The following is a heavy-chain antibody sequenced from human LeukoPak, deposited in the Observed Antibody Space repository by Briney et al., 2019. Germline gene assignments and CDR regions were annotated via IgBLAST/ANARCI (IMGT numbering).Heavy chain of an antibody. Sequence: SETLSLTCAVYGGSFSGYYWSWIRQPPGKGLEWIGEINHSGSTNYNPSLKSRVTISVDTSKNQFSLKLSSVTAADTAVYYCARGGGIMIFGVVISGKYNWFDPWGQGTLVTVSS. CDR3: ARGGGIMIFGVVISGKYNWFDP. CDR1: GGSFSGYY. CDR2: INHSGST. V-gene: IGHV4-34*01. D-gene: IGHD3-3*01. J-gene: IGHJ5*02.